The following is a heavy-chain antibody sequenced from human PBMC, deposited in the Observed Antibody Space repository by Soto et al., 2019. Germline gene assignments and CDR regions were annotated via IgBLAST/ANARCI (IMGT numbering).Heavy chain of an antibody. D-gene: IGHD2-2*01. V-gene: IGHV4-34*02. Sequence: QVQLQQWGAGLLKPSETLSLTCAVHGGSFSDYYWNWIRQPPGKGLEWIGDINHSGSAKYNPSLNSRVTFSLDTSKNEFSLKLSSVTVADTAVYYCARCPRTVVLPGALSFFDNWGQGTLVTVSP. J-gene: IGHJ4*02. CDR1: GGSFSDYY. CDR3: ARCPRTVVLPGALSFFDN. CDR2: INHSGSA.